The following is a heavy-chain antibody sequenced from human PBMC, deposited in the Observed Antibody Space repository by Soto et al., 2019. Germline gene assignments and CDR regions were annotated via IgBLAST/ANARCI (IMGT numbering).Heavy chain of an antibody. Sequence: EVQLVESGGGLVQPGGSLRLSCAASGFTFSNYWMHWVRQVPGKGLVWVSRINEDGTYRSYADFAKGRFTISRDNAKNTVYLQMNSLRAEDTAVYYGSRDFTPALTPGDDFDYWGQGTLVTVSS. J-gene: IGHJ4*02. D-gene: IGHD2-15*01. CDR3: SRDFTPALTPGDDFDY. V-gene: IGHV3-74*01. CDR1: GFTFSNYW. CDR2: INEDGTYR.